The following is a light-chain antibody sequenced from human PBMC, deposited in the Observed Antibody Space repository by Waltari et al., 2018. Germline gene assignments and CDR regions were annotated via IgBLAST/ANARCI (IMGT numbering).Light chain of an antibody. CDR2: EVN. Sequence: QSALTQPPSVSGSPGQSVTISCTGTSSDVGSYNHVSWYQQSPATAPKLIIYEVNNRPSGVPDRFSGSKSGNTASLTISGLQAEDEADYYCASYRSGNTWVFGGGTMLTVL. J-gene: IGLJ3*02. V-gene: IGLV2-18*02. CDR1: SSDVGSYNH. CDR3: ASYRSGNTWV.